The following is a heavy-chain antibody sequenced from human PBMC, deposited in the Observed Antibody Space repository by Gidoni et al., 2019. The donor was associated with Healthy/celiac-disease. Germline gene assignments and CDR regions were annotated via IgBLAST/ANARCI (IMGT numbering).Heavy chain of an antibody. V-gene: IGHV5-51*01. CDR3: ARTPMVRGVIKWFDP. D-gene: IGHD3-10*01. CDR1: GYSFTSYW. CDR2: ISPGDSDT. J-gene: IGHJ5*02. Sequence: EVQLVQSGAEVKKPGESLKISCKGSGYSFTSYWIGWVRQMPGKGLELMGIISPGDSDTRYSPSFQGQVTISADKSISTAYLQWSSLKASDTAMYYCARTPMVRGVIKWFDPWGQGTLVTVSS.